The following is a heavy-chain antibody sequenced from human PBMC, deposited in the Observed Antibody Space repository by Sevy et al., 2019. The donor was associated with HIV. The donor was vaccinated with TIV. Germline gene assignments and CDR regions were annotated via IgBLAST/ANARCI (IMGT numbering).Heavy chain of an antibody. V-gene: IGHV3-49*04. CDR2: LNSDVYGGTV. CDR3: TRWKAAQSIFDY. J-gene: IGHJ4*02. CDR1: GFTFGGYC. Sequence: GGSLRLSCTASGFTFGGYCMSWVRQAPGKGLEWVALLNSDVYGGTVDHAASGRGRFVISRDDYKTMAYLQMNDLEDEDTGVYYCTRWKAAQSIFDYWGQGALVTVSS. D-gene: IGHD6-13*01.